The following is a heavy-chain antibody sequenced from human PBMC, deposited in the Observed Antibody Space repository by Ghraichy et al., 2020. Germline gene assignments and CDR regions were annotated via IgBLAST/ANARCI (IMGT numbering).Heavy chain of an antibody. J-gene: IGHJ1*01. CDR2: IYYSGST. CDR3: ASLGSSSWYGAEYFQH. CDR1: GGSISSYY. Sequence: SETLSLTCTVSGGSISSYYWSWIRQPPGKGLEWIGYIYYSGSTNYNPSLKSRVTISVDTSKNQFSLKLSSVTAADTAVYYCASLGSSSWYGAEYFQHWGQGTLVTVSS. D-gene: IGHD6-13*01. V-gene: IGHV4-59*08.